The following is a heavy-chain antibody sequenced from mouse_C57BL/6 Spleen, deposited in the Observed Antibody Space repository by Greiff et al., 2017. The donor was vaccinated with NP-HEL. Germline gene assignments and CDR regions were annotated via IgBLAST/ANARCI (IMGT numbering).Heavy chain of an antibody. CDR3: ARPGTGTLDFDV. J-gene: IGHJ1*03. Sequence: EVQVVESGGGLVQPGGSLKLSCAASGFTFSDYGMAWVRQAPRKGPEWVAFISNLAYSIYYADTVTGRFTISRENAKNTLYLEMSSLRSEDTAMYYCARPGTGTLDFDVWGTGTTVTVSS. V-gene: IGHV5-15*01. CDR1: GFTFSDYG. CDR2: ISNLAYSI. D-gene: IGHD4-1*01.